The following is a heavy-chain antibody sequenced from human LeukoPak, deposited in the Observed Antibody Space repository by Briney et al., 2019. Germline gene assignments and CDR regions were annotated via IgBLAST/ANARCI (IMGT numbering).Heavy chain of an antibody. J-gene: IGHJ3*02. Sequence: GGSLRLSCAASGFTVSSNYINWVRQAPGKGLEWVSAISGSGGSTYYADSVKGRFTISRDNSKNTLYLQMNSLRAEDTAVYYCAKDSGYYDSSGYMIDAFDIWGQGTMVTVSS. V-gene: IGHV3-23*01. D-gene: IGHD3-22*01. CDR2: ISGSGGST. CDR1: GFTVSSNY. CDR3: AKDSGYYDSSGYMIDAFDI.